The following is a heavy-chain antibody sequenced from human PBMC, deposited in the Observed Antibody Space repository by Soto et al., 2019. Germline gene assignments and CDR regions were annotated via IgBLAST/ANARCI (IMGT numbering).Heavy chain of an antibody. V-gene: IGHV1-18*01. Sequence: ASVKVSCKASGYTFTSYGISWVRQAPGQGLEWMGWISAYNGNTNYAQKLQGRVTMTTDTSTSTVYMELRSLRSDDTAVYYCAIFGPAGVSYNDAFDIWGQGTMVTVSS. CDR2: ISAYNGNT. CDR1: GYTFTSYG. J-gene: IGHJ3*02. CDR3: AIFGPAGVSYNDAFDI. D-gene: IGHD2-8*01.